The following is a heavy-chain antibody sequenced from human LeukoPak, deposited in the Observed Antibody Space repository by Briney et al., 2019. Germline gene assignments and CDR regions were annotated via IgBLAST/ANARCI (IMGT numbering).Heavy chain of an antibody. J-gene: IGHJ4*02. CDR2: IYLSGGT. CDR3: AREGASRYFDY. CDR1: GASISGSDR. V-gene: IGHV4-4*02. Sequence: SETLSLTCTVSGASISGSDRWSWVRQPPGKGLEWIGEIYLSGGTNYNPSLKGRVTISVDKSKNQFSLKLSSVTAADTALYYCAREGASRYFDYWGQGILVTVSS. D-gene: IGHD4/OR15-4a*01.